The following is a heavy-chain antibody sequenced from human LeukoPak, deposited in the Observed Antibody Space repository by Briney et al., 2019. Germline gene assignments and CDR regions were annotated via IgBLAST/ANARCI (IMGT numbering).Heavy chain of an antibody. CDR1: GFTFSSYG. Sequence: GRSLRLSCAASGFTFSSYGMHWVRQAPGKGLERVAVIWCDGSNKYYADSVKGRFTISRDNSKNTLYLQMNSLRAEDTAVYYCARDGSKWLPAIEQNWFDPWGQGTLVTVSS. CDR3: ARDGSKWLPAIEQNWFDP. D-gene: IGHD5-12*01. CDR2: IWCDGSNK. J-gene: IGHJ5*02. V-gene: IGHV3-33*01.